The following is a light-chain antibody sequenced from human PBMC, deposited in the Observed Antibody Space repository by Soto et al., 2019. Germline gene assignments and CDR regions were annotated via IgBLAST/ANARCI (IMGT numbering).Light chain of an antibody. Sequence: QSALTQPPSVSGAPGQRVTISCTGNSSNIGAGYDVHWYQQVPGTAPKLLIYGNTNRPSGVPDRFSGSKSGTSASLAITGLQAEDEADYHCQSYDSSLSSQVVFGGGTQLTVL. V-gene: IGLV1-40*01. CDR2: GNT. J-gene: IGLJ2*01. CDR1: SSNIGAGYD. CDR3: QSYDSSLSSQVV.